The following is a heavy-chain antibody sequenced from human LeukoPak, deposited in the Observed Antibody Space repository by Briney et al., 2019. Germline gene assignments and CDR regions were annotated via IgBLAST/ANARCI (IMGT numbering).Heavy chain of an antibody. J-gene: IGHJ3*02. CDR1: GGSITDYY. Sequence: PSETLSLTCTVSGGSITDYYWNWIRQPPGKGLEWIGYISYSGGTNYNPSLNSRVTISVDTSKNVFSLDLTSVTAADTAVYYCARSHSSGWYGDAFDIWGQGTMVTVSS. CDR3: ARSHSSGWYGDAFDI. CDR2: ISYSGGT. V-gene: IGHV4-59*08. D-gene: IGHD6-19*01.